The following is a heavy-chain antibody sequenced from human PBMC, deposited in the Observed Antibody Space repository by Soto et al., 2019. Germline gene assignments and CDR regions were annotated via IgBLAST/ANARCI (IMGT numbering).Heavy chain of an antibody. CDR3: ARDGSGYYDSSGYYYGIVY. V-gene: IGHV3-33*01. CDR1: GFTFSSYG. CDR2: IWYDGSNK. D-gene: IGHD3-22*01. J-gene: IGHJ4*02. Sequence: QVQLVESGGGVVQPGRSLRLSCAASGFTFSSYGMHWVRQAPGKGLEWVAVIWYDGSNKYYADSVKGRFTISRDNSKNTLYLQMNSLRAEDTAVYYCARDGSGYYDSSGYYYGIVYWGQGTLVTVSS.